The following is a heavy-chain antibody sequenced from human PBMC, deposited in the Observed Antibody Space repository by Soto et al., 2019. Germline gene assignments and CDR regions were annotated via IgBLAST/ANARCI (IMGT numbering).Heavy chain of an antibody. CDR2: ISYDGSYQ. CDR1: GFTFSSYG. CDR3: AKDRAPRVAAFDY. Sequence: ESGGGVVQPGRSLRLSCAASGFTFSSYGMHWVRQAPGKGLEWVAVISYDGSYQYYGDSVKGRFTISRDKSKNTLYLQMNSLRAEDTAVYYCAKDRAPRVAAFDYWGQGTLVTVSS. J-gene: IGHJ4*02. D-gene: IGHD6-19*01. V-gene: IGHV3-30*18.